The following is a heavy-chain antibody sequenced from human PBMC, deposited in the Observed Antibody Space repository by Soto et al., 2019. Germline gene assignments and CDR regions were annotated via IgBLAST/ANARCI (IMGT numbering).Heavy chain of an antibody. CDR3: ARDTSYGIGWCRRYFDP. D-gene: IGHD2-21*01. Sequence: QVQLVQSGGEVKKPGASVKVSCKASGYTFTNYGISWVRQAPGQGLEWMGWVSGQSGDTNYAQKFQDRVTMTTDTATRTAYMELRSLELDDTAVFYCARDTSYGIGWCRRYFDPWGQGTLVIVSS. CDR2: VSGQSGDT. V-gene: IGHV1-18*01. CDR1: GYTFTNYG. J-gene: IGHJ5*02.